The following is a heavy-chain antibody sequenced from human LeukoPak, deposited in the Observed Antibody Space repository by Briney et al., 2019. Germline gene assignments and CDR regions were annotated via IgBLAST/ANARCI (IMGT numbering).Heavy chain of an antibody. CDR3: ARDGGFDYDSSGFDY. Sequence: SVKVSCKASGGTFISYAISWVRQAPGQGLEWMGGIIPIFGTANYAQKFQGRVTITADESTSTAYMELSSLRSEDTAVYYCARDGGFDYDSSGFDYWGQGTLVTVSS. CDR2: IIPIFGTA. J-gene: IGHJ4*02. V-gene: IGHV1-69*01. CDR1: GGTFISYA. D-gene: IGHD3-22*01.